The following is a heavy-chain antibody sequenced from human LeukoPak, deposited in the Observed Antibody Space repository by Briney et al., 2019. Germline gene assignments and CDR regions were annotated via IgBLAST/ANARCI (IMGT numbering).Heavy chain of an antibody. J-gene: IGHJ4*02. Sequence: SQTLSLTCAVSGGSISSGGYSWSWIRQPPGKGLEWIGYIYHSGSTNYNPSLKSRVTISVDTSKNQFSLKLSSVTAADTAVYYCARAPIAVAGMDYWGQGTLVTVSS. CDR2: IYHSGST. CDR3: ARAPIAVAGMDY. D-gene: IGHD6-19*01. V-gene: IGHV4-30-2*01. CDR1: GGSISSGGYS.